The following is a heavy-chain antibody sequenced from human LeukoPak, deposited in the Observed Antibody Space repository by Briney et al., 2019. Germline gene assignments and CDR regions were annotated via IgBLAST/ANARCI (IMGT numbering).Heavy chain of an antibody. CDR2: IIPIFGTA. Sequence: SVKVSCKASGGTFSSYAISWVRQAPGQGLEWMGGIIPIFGTANYAQKFQGRVTITTDESTSTAYMELSSLRSEDTAVYYCVRDRYCSSTSCYRDNWFDPWGQGTLVTVSS. J-gene: IGHJ5*02. V-gene: IGHV1-69*05. D-gene: IGHD2-2*02. CDR1: GGTFSSYA. CDR3: VRDRYCSSTSCYRDNWFDP.